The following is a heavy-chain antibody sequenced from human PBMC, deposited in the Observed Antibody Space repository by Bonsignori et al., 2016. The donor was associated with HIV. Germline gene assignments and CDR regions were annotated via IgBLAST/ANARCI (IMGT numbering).Heavy chain of an antibody. D-gene: IGHD1-26*01. Sequence: SVKVSCKASGGTFSSYAISWVRQAPGQGLEWMGGIIPILGIANYAQKFQGRVTITADKSTSTAYMELSSLRSEDTAVYYCARVVGGSYSPGSDYWGQGTLVTVSS. J-gene: IGHJ4*02. CDR1: GGTFSSYA. CDR3: ARVVGGSYSPGSDY. V-gene: IGHV1-69*10. CDR2: IIPILGIA.